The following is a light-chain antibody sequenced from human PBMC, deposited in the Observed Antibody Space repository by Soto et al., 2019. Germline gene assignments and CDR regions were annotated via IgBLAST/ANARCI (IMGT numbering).Light chain of an antibody. V-gene: IGLV2-14*01. CDR2: ELS. J-gene: IGLJ2*01. CDR3: SSYTSRSLVV. Sequence: QSALTQPASVSGSPGQSITISCTGTTSDVGGYNYVSWYQQHPGKAPKLMIYELSNRPSGVSDRFSGSRPGNTASLTISGLQPDDEADYYCSSYTSRSLVVFGGGTQLTVL. CDR1: TSDVGGYNY.